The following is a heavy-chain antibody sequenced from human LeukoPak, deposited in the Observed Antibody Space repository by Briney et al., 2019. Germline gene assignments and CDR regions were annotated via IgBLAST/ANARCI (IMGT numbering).Heavy chain of an antibody. CDR2: INPNSGGT. Sequence: ASVKVSCKASGYTFTGYYMHWMRQAPGQGLGWMGWINPNSGGTNYAQKFQGRVTMTRDTSISTAYMELSRLRSDDTAVYYCARDRRGVPRNWFDPWGQGTLVTVSS. D-gene: IGHD3-10*01. CDR1: GYTFTGYY. CDR3: ARDRRGVPRNWFDP. J-gene: IGHJ5*02. V-gene: IGHV1-2*02.